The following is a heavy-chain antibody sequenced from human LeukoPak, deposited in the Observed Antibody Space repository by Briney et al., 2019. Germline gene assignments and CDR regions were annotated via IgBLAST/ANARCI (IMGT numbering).Heavy chain of an antibody. CDR1: GGSFSGYY. D-gene: IGHD2-2*01. CDR2: INHSGST. J-gene: IGHJ6*02. V-gene: IGHV4-34*01. CDR3: ARLNKYCSSTSCYYYYYYGMDV. Sequence: SETLSLTCAVYGGSFSGYYWSWIRQPPGKGLEWIGEINHSGSTNYNPSLKSRVTISVDTSKNQFSLKLSSVTAADTAVYYCARLNKYCSSTSCYYYYYYGMDVWGQGTTVTVSS.